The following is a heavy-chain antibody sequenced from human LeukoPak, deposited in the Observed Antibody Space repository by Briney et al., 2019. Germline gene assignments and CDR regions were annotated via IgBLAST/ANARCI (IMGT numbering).Heavy chain of an antibody. CDR2: IRYDGSNK. J-gene: IGHJ4*02. Sequence: GGSLRLSCAASGFTFSDHYIDWVRQAPGKGLEWVAFIRYDGSNKYYADSVKGRFTISRDNSKNTLYLQMNSLRAEDTAVYYCAKDYTAAGYYTHYFDYWGQGTLVTVSS. CDR1: GFTFSDHY. D-gene: IGHD3-3*01. CDR3: AKDYTAAGYYTHYFDY. V-gene: IGHV3-30*02.